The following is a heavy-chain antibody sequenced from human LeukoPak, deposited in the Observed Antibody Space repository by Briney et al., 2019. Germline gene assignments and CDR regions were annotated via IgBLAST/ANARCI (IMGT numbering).Heavy chain of an antibody. CDR1: GFTFDDYG. J-gene: IGHJ6*03. CDR3: AKGTSWYQNYYYYMDV. V-gene: IGHV3-23*01. Sequence: GGSLRLSCAASGFTFDDYGMSWVRQAPGKGLEWVSAISGSGGSTYYADSVKGRFTISRDNSKNTLYLQMNSLRAEDTAVYYCAKGTSWYQNYYYYMDVWGKGTTVTISS. CDR2: ISGSGGST. D-gene: IGHD2-2*01.